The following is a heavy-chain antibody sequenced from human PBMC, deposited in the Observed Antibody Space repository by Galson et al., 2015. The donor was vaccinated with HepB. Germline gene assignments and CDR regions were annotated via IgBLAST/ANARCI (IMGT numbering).Heavy chain of an antibody. J-gene: IGHJ6*03. CDR1: GYTFTSYG. CDR3: ARQVVPAAVYYYYYMDV. Sequence: SVKVSCKASGYTFTSYGISWARQAPGQGLEWMGWISAYNGNTNYAQKLQGRVTMTTDTSTSTAYMELRSLRSDDTAVYYCARQVVPAAVYYYYYMDVWGKGTTVTVSS. V-gene: IGHV1-18*01. CDR2: ISAYNGNT. D-gene: IGHD2-2*01.